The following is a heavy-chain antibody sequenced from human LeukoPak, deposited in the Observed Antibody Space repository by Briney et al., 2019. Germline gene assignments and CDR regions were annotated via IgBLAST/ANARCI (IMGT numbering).Heavy chain of an antibody. CDR3: AREPYYYGSGSYLAPDY. D-gene: IGHD3-10*01. Sequence: ASVKVSCKASGYTFTSYDINWVRQATGQGLEWMGWMNPKSGNTGYAQKFQGRVTMTRNTSISTAYMELSSLRSEDTAVYYCAREPYYYGSGSYLAPDYWGQGTLVTVSS. J-gene: IGHJ4*02. CDR1: GYTFTSYD. V-gene: IGHV1-8*01. CDR2: MNPKSGNT.